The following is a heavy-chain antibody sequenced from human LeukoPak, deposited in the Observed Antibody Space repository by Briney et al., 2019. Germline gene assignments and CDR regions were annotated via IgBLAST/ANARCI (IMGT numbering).Heavy chain of an antibody. CDR3: ARHKIKYGSGTSSWFDP. Sequence: PSETLSLTCTVSGGSISSSSYYWGCIRQPPGKGLEWIGSIYYSGSTYYNPSLKSRVTISVDTSKNQFSLKLSSMTAADTAVYYCARHKIKYGSGTSSWFDPWGQGTLVTVSS. CDR1: GGSISSSSYY. J-gene: IGHJ5*02. CDR2: IYYSGST. V-gene: IGHV4-39*01. D-gene: IGHD3-10*01.